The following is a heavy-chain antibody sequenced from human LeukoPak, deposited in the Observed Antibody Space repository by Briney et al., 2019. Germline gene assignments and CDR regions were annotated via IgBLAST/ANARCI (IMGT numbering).Heavy chain of an antibody. V-gene: IGHV1-3*01. CDR3: ARSGGSGDNNWFDP. D-gene: IGHD3-10*01. CDR2: ISGGNGNT. CDR1: GYTFTSYP. Sequence: ASVKVSCKASGYTFTSYPMHWVRQAPGQRLEWMGWISGGNGNTKYSQKFQGRVTITRDTSASTAYMELSSLRSEDTAVYYCARSGGSGDNNWFDPWGQGTLVTVSS. J-gene: IGHJ5*02.